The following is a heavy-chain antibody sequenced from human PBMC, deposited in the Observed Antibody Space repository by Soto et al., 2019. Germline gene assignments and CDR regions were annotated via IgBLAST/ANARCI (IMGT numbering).Heavy chain of an antibody. CDR2: ISYDGRTK. V-gene: IGHV3-30*04. CDR3: ARPGSGYDVLSGQYFYYYHTVDV. CDR1: GFLFNTYA. Sequence: GGSLRLSCAASGFLFNTYAFHWVRQAPGKGLEWVAVISYDGRTKDYADSVRGRFTISRDNSKNTVYLQMSSLRTEDTAVYYCARPGSGYDVLSGQYFYYYHTVDVWDQGTMVTVSS. D-gene: IGHD3-9*01. J-gene: IGHJ6*02.